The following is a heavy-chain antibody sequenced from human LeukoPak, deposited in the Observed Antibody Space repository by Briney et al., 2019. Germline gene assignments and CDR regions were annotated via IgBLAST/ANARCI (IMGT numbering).Heavy chain of an antibody. V-gene: IGHV3-48*03. CDR3: ARDFSSGSYYGDYFFDY. CDR1: GFTFSSYE. D-gene: IGHD1-26*01. CDR2: ISSSGSTI. J-gene: IGHJ4*02. Sequence: GGSLRLSCAASGFTFSSYEMNWVRQAPGKGLEWVSYISSSGSTIYYADSAKGRFTISRDNAKNSLYLQMNSLRAEDTAVYYCARDFSSGSYYGDYFFDYWGQGTLVTVSS.